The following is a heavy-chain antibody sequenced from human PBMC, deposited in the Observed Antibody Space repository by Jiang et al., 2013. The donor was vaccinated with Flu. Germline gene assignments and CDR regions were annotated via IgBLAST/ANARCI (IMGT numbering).Heavy chain of an antibody. CDR3: ARDLYYYGSGPFDY. CDR1: GFTFSTYS. J-gene: IGHJ4*02. CDR2: ISSRSSTI. V-gene: IGHV3-48*01. Sequence: VQLLESGGGLVQPGGYLRLSCAASGFTFSTYSMNWVRQAPGKGLEWVSYISSRSSTIYYADSVEGRFTISRDNAKNSLYLQMNSLRAEDTAVYYCARDLYYYGSGPFDYWGQGTLVTVSS. D-gene: IGHD3-10*01.